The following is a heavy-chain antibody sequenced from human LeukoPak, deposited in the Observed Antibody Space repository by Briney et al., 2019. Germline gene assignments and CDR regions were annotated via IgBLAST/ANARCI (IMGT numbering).Heavy chain of an antibody. J-gene: IGHJ6*03. V-gene: IGHV4-34*01. CDR1: GGSFSGYY. D-gene: IGHD6-6*01. CDR3: ARAPRIASRPRDRYRDV. CDR2: INHSGST. Sequence: PSETLSLTCAVYGGSFSGYYWSWIRQPPGKGLEWIGEINHSGSTNYNPSLKSRVTISVDTSKNQFSLKLSSVTAADTAVYYCARAPRIASRPRDRYRDVWGKGTTVTVSS.